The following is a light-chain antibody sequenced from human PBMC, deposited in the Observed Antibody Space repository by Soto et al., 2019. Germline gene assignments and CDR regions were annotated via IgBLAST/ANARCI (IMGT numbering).Light chain of an antibody. V-gene: IGKV1-5*01. CDR3: QQYNNSST. CDR2: DAS. CDR1: QSISNW. J-gene: IGKJ2*01. Sequence: DVQMTQSPSTLSASVGDRVTITCRASQSISNWLAWYQQKPGKAPKLLISDASSLQSGVPSRFSGSGSGTDFAITSSSLQADGFAPYYRQQYNNSSTFGQGTKLEIK.